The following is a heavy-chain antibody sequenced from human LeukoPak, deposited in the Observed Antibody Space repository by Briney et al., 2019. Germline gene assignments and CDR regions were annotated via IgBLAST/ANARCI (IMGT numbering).Heavy chain of an antibody. CDR2: ISWDGART. D-gene: IGHD3-22*01. V-gene: IGHV3-43D*03. J-gene: IGHJ4*02. CDR1: GFSFDDYA. Sequence: PGRSLRLSCAASGFSFDDYAMHWVRQPPGKGLEWVSLISWDGARTYYADSVKGRFTISRDNNKNSLYLQMNSLRSEDTAFYYCAKSHYYHSSTKTAYFDSWGQGTLVTVSS. CDR3: AKSHYYHSSTKTAYFDS.